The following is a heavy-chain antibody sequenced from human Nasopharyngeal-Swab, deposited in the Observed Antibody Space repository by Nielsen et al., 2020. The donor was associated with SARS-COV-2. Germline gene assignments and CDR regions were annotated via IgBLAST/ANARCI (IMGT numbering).Heavy chain of an antibody. CDR2: IIPISGSA. J-gene: IGHJ6*02. V-gene: IGHV1-69*13. D-gene: IGHD6-19*01. Sequence: SVKVSCKASGDTFSSHAFNWVRQAPGQGLEWMGGIIPISGSAKYAQQFQGRVTITADESTSTAYMELSSLRSEDTAVYYCARDVARSGPGTLRHYYYGMDVWGQGTTVTVSS. CDR1: GDTFSSHA. CDR3: ARDVARSGPGTLRHYYYGMDV.